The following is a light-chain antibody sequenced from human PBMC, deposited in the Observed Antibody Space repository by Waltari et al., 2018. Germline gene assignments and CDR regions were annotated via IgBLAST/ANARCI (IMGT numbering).Light chain of an antibody. CDR1: TGAVTSGSH. Sequence: QTLVTPQPSLPVSPGGTVPLTCASSTGAVTSGSHPNWFKQNPAPHPRSLLYSTSNRHSWTPALFSGSLFGGKAVLTLADVQPEDEADYYCLLYYGGAWVFGGGTRLTVL. J-gene: IGLJ3*02. V-gene: IGLV7-43*01. CDR2: STS. CDR3: LLYYGGAWV.